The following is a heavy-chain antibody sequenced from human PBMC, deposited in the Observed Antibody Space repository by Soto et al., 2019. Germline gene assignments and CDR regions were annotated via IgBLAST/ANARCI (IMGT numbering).Heavy chain of an antibody. CDR1: GYTFTSYG. J-gene: IGHJ4*02. V-gene: IGHV1-18*01. CDR3: ARDRGVYVLRFLEWSEEKSEFDY. Sequence: GASVKVSCKASGYTFTSYGISWVRQAPGQGLEWMGWISAYNGNTKYAQKLQGRVTMTTDTSTSTAYMELRTLRSDDTAVYYCARDRGVYVLRFLEWSEEKSEFDYWGQGTLVTVSS. D-gene: IGHD3-3*01. CDR2: ISAYNGNT.